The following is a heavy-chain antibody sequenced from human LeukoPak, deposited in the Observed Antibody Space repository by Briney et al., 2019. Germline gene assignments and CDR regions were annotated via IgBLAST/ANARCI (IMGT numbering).Heavy chain of an antibody. CDR2: IRSNGVIT. V-gene: IGHV3-23*01. CDR3: VKDDAWVQYQD. Sequence: GGSLRLSCAASGFIFSHHGMNWVRQAPGKGLEWVSGIRSNGVITYYADSVKGRFTISRDNSKNTVDLQMNSLRGEDTAIYCCVKDDAWVQYQDWGQGTLVTVSS. J-gene: IGHJ4*02. CDR1: GFIFSHHG. D-gene: IGHD5-24*01.